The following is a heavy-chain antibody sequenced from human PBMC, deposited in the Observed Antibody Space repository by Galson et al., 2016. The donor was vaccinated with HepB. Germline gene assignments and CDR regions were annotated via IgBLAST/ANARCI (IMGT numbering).Heavy chain of an antibody. CDR1: GGSISSGGTH. Sequence: TLSLTCSVSGGSISSGGTHWSWIRQHPGKGLEWIGYIYYDGNTYYNPSLKSRITMLNDTSDNQFSLKVHSVTAADTAVYCCARIPYFYENDDFIGFDYWGLGILVTVAA. J-gene: IGHJ4*02. D-gene: IGHD3-22*01. V-gene: IGHV4-31*03. CDR3: ARIPYFYENDDFIGFDY. CDR2: IYYDGNT.